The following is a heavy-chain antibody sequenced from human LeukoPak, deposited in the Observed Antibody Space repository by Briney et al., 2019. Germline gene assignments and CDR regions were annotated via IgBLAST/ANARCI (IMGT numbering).Heavy chain of an antibody. CDR3: ARRDGYNRQYFDY. J-gene: IGHJ4*02. Sequence: SETLSLTCTVSGGSISSSSHYWGWIRQPPGKGLEWIGSIYYSGSTYYNPSLKSRVTISVDTSKNQFSLKLSSVTAADTAVYYCARRDGYNRQYFDYWGQGTLVTVSS. CDR1: GGSISSSSHY. D-gene: IGHD5-24*01. CDR2: IYYSGST. V-gene: IGHV4-39*07.